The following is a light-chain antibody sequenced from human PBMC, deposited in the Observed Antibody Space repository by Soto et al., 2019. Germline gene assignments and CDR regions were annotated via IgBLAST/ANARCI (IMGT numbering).Light chain of an antibody. J-gene: IGLJ1*01. CDR2: EVS. CDR3: SSYAGSIYV. CDR1: SSDVGGYNY. Sequence: QSVLTQPPSASGSPGQSVTISCTGTSSDVGGYNYVSWYQQHPGKAPKLMIYEVSKRPSGVPDRFSGSKSGNTASLTVPGLQAEDEADYYCSSYAGSIYVFGTGTKLTVL. V-gene: IGLV2-8*01.